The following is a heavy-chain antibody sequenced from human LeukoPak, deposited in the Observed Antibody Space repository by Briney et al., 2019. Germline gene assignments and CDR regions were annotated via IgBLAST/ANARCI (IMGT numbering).Heavy chain of an antibody. CDR1: GFTFSNYA. V-gene: IGHV3-64*04. J-gene: IGHJ3*02. CDR3: ARDDSDAFDI. D-gene: IGHD3-3*01. Sequence: GGSLRLSCSASGFTFSNYAMHWVRQAPGKGLEYVSDISSNGGITYYADSVKGRFTVSRDNSKNMLYLQMNSLRAEDTAVYYCARDDSDAFDIWGQGTMVTVSS. CDR2: ISSNGGIT.